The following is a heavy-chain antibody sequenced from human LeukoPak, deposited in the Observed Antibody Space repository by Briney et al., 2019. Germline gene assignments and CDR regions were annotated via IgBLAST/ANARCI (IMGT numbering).Heavy chain of an antibody. D-gene: IGHD2-8*01. CDR1: GGTFSSYG. J-gene: IGHJ4*02. CDR2: ISAYNGNT. V-gene: IGHV1-18*01. CDR3: ARCIRPLCQFDY. Sequence: ASVKVSCKATGGTFSSYGISWVRQAPGQGLEWMGWISAYNGNTNYAQKLQGRVTMTTDTSTSTAYMELRSLRSDDTAVYYCARCIRPLCQFDYWGQGTLVTVSS.